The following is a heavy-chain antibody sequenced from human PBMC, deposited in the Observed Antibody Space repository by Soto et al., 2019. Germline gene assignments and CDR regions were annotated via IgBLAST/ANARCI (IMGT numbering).Heavy chain of an antibody. V-gene: IGHV4-39*01. CDR1: GASISRTPSF. CDR3: DRHWGGGRQLHYY. CDR2: IYNGDRT. D-gene: IGHD5-18*01. Sequence: SQTLSLTCTVSGASISRTPSFWGWIRQPPGRGLQWIGGIYNGDRTHYNPSLKSRVTVSVDTPENHFSLRLESVTAADTAFYYCDRHWGGGRQLHYYSGRGSLDTVSS. J-gene: IGHJ4*01.